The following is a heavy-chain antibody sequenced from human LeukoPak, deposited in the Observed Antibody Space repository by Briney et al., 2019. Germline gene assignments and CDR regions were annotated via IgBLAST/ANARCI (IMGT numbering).Heavy chain of an antibody. J-gene: IGHJ4*02. D-gene: IGHD4-17*01. CDR2: IHYNGTT. CDR1: GGSISSGAYY. CDR3: ARVGDYGDHDY. V-gene: IGHV4-31*03. Sequence: PSQTLSLTCTVSGGSISSGAYYWSWIRQHPGKGLEWIGYIHYNGTTYYNSSLKSRVSISVDTSKNQFSLKLSSVTAADTAVYYCARVGDYGDHDYWGQGTLVTVSS.